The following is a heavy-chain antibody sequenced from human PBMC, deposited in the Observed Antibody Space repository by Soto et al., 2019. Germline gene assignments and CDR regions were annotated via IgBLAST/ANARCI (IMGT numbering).Heavy chain of an antibody. CDR2: IIPIFGTA. CDR3: AGGYCSGGSCYSNWFDP. Sequence: QVQLVQSGAEVKKPGSSVKVSCKASGGTFSSYAISWVRQAPGQGLEWMGGIIPIFGTANYAQKFQGRVTIPADESTCTACLELRRLRSEDTAVYYCAGGYCSGGSCYSNWFDPWGQGTLVTVSS. J-gene: IGHJ5*02. CDR1: GGTFSSYA. D-gene: IGHD2-15*01. V-gene: IGHV1-69*12.